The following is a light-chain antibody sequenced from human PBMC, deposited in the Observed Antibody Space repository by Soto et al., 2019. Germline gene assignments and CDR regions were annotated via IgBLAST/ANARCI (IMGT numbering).Light chain of an antibody. J-gene: IGKJ1*01. CDR1: QSVLYSSNNKNY. CDR2: WAS. CDR3: QHYYSTPRT. V-gene: IGKV4-1*01. Sequence: DIAMTQSPDSLAVSLGERATINCKSSQSVLYSSNNKNYLAWYQQKPGQAPKLLIYWASTRASGVPDRFSGSGSVTDFTLTISSLQAEDVAVYYCQHYYSTPRTFGQGTKVELK.